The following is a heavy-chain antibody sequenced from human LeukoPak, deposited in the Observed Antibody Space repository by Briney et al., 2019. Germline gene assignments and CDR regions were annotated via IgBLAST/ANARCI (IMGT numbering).Heavy chain of an antibody. CDR2: VDPEDGET. V-gene: IGHV1-69-2*01. Sequence: ASVKVSCKVSGYTFTDYYMHWVQQAPGKGLEWMGLVDPEDGETIYAEKFQGRVTITADTSTDTAYMELSSLRSEDTAVYYCATSPRGRDFWSGYHYYLDYWGQGTLVTVSS. CDR3: ATSPRGRDFWSGYHYYLDY. CDR1: GYTFTDYY. J-gene: IGHJ4*02. D-gene: IGHD3-3*01.